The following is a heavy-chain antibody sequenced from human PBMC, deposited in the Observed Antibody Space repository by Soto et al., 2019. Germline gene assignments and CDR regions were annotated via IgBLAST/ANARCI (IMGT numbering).Heavy chain of an antibody. CDR3: VASGAAGG. D-gene: IGHD3-10*01. V-gene: IGHV3-7*02. J-gene: IGHJ4*02. Sequence: EVQLVESGGGLVQPGGSLRLSCTASGFTFSNYWMKWIRQAPGKGLEWVANIKEDGSEKYYVDSVKGRFTIARDNTKNTLFLQMNSLRGDDTAVYYCVASGAAGGWGQGALVTVSS. CDR1: GFTFSNYW. CDR2: IKEDGSEK.